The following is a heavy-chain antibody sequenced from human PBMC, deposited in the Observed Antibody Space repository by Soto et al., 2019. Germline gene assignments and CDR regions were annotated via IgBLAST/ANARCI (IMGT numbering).Heavy chain of an antibody. V-gene: IGHV3-30*18. J-gene: IGHJ3*02. D-gene: IGHD5-18*01. CDR3: AKDQLWTLDGDTPYDASDI. CDR2: ISYDGSNK. Sequence: QVQLVESGGGVVQPGRSLRLSCAASGFTFSSYGMHWVRQAPGKGLEWVAVISYDGSNKYYADSVKGRFTISRDNSKNTLYLQMNSLRAEDTAVYYCAKDQLWTLDGDTPYDASDIWGQGTMVTVSS. CDR1: GFTFSSYG.